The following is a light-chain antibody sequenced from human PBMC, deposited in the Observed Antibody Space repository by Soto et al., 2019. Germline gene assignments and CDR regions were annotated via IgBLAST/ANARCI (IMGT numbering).Light chain of an antibody. CDR3: QHYYSPPGT. Sequence: DIVMTQSPDSLALSLGERATINCKSSQSVLSSSDNKNLLAWFQHKPAQPPRLLIYWASTRESGVPDRFSGSGSGTDFTLTISSLQAEDVAIYYCQHYYSPPGTVGQGTKVEIK. CDR1: QSVLSSSDNKNL. J-gene: IGKJ1*01. V-gene: IGKV4-1*01. CDR2: WAS.